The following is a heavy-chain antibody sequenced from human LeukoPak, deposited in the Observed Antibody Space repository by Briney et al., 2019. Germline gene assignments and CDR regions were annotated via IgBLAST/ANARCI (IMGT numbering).Heavy chain of an antibody. D-gene: IGHD6-19*01. CDR3: ARVPRSVWAGWSDV. V-gene: IGHV3-21*01. CDR1: GFTFSSYS. CDR2: ISSSSSYI. Sequence: PGGSLRLSCAASGFTFSSYSMNWVRQAPGKGLEWVSSISSSSSYIYYADSVKGRFTISRDNAKNSLYLQMNSLRAEDTAVYYCARVPRSVWAGWSDVWGQGTTVTVSS. J-gene: IGHJ6*02.